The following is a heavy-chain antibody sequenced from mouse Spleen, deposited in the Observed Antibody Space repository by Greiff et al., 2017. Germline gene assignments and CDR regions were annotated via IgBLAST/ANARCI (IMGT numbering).Heavy chain of an antibody. CDR2: IHPNSGST. J-gene: IGHJ3*01. CDR1: GYTFTSYW. CDR3: ARSGDGSFAY. Sequence: VQLQESGAELAKPGASVKLSCEASGYTFTSYWMHWVKQRPGQGLEWIGMIHPNSGSTNYNEKFKSKATLTVDKSSSTAYMQLSSLTSEDSAVYYCARSGDGSFAYWGQGTLVTVSA. V-gene: IGHV1-64*01. D-gene: IGHD1-1*02.